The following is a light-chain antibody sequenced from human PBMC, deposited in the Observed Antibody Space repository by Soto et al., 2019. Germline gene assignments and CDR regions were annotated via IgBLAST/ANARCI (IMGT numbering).Light chain of an antibody. V-gene: IGLV2-8*01. CDR3: SSYAGSNSLI. CDR2: DVI. J-gene: IGLJ1*01. CDR1: SSDVGGYNH. Sequence: QSALTQPPSASGALGQSVTISCTGTSSDVGGYNHVSWYQPHPGKAPKLLIYDVIHRPSGVPDRFSGSKSGNTASLTVSGLQADDEVDYYCSSYAGSNSLIFGTGTKLTVL.